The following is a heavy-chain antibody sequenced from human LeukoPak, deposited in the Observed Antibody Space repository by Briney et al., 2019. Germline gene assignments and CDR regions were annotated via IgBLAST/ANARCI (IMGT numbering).Heavy chain of an antibody. CDR1: GFTFSDYW. V-gene: IGHV3-7*01. CDR3: ARISCSRSSCYRVYDY. Sequence: PGGSLRLSCAASGFTFSDYWMTWVRQAPGKGLEWVANIRQDGSEKYHVDSVKGRFTISRDNAKNSVYLQMNSLRAEDTAVYYCARISCSRSSCYRVYDYWGQGSLVTVSS. CDR2: IRQDGSEK. J-gene: IGHJ4*02. D-gene: IGHD2-15*01.